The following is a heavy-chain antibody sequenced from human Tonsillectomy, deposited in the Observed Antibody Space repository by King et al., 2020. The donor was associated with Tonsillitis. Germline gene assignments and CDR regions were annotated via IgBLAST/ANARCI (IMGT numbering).Heavy chain of an antibody. Sequence: QLQESGSGLVKPSQTLSLTCAVSGGSISSGGYSWSWIRQPPGKGLEWIGYIYHSGSTYYNPSLKSRVTISVDRSKNQFSLKLSSVTAADTVVYYCASDLGPNGMDVWGQGTTVTVSS. CDR2: IYHSGST. CDR3: ASDLGPNGMDV. J-gene: IGHJ6*02. CDR1: GGSISSGGYS. V-gene: IGHV4-30-2*01. D-gene: IGHD3-16*01.